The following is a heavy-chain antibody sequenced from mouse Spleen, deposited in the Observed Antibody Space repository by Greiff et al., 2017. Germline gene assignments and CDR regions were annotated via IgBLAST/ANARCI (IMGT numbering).Heavy chain of an antibody. V-gene: IGHV5-16*01. CDR2: INYDGSST. J-gene: IGHJ2*01. D-gene: IGHD2-2*01. Sequence: SGFTFSDYYMAWVRQVPEKGLEWVANINYDGSSTYYLDSLKSRFIISRDNAKNILYLQMSSLKSEDTATYYCAREGWLRRGGFDYWGQGTTLTVSS. CDR3: AREGWLRRGGFDY. CDR1: GFTFSDYY.